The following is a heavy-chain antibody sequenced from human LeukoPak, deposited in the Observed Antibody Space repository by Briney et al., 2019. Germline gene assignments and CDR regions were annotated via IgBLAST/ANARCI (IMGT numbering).Heavy chain of an antibody. Sequence: ASVKVSCKASGYTFTSYYMHWVRQAPGQGLEWMGIVNPSDGSTNYAQKFQGRVTMTRDTSTSTLYMELSSLKSEDTAMYYCARDQDSDAFDIWGQGTMVTVSS. V-gene: IGHV1-46*01. CDR2: VNPSDGST. D-gene: IGHD3/OR15-3a*01. J-gene: IGHJ3*02. CDR3: ARDQDSDAFDI. CDR1: GYTFTSYY.